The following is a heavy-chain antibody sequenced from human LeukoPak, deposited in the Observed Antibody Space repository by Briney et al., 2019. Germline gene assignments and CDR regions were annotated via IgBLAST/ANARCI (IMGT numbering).Heavy chain of an antibody. CDR1: GFTFTSYS. V-gene: IGHV4-34*01. CDR2: INHSGST. Sequence: GSLRLSCAASGFTFTSYSMNWIRQPPGKGLEWIGEINHSGSTNYNPSLKSRVTISVDTSKNQFSLKLSSVTAADTAVYYCARLHNYYDSSGYYLTSYYYYYGMDVWGQGTTVTVSS. CDR3: ARLHNYYDSSGYYLTSYYYYYGMDV. J-gene: IGHJ6*02. D-gene: IGHD3-22*01.